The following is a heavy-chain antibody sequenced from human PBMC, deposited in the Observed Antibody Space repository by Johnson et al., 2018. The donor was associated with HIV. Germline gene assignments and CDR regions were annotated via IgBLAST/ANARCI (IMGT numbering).Heavy chain of an antibody. Sequence: QVQLVESGGGVVQPGRSLRLSCVASGFSFGSYAMHWARQAPGKGLEWVAVIWYDGTTKYYGDSVKGRFTISRDNSKNTLYLQMNSLRAEDTAVYYCARPRWVQAGLGAFDIWGQGTMVSVSS. CDR1: GFSFGSYA. J-gene: IGHJ3*02. V-gene: IGHV3-33*01. CDR3: ARPRWVQAGLGAFDI. CDR2: IWYDGTTK. D-gene: IGHD5-18*01.